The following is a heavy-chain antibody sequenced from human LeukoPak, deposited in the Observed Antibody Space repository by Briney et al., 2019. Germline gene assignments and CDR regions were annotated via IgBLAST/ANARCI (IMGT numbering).Heavy chain of an antibody. CDR2: ISSSSSI. Sequence: PGGSLRLSCAASGFTFTAFTINWVRQAPGKGLEWVSSISSSSSIHFADSVKGRFTISRDNAKNSVSLQINSLRAEDTALYYYARDRHFVAFDIWGQGTMVTVSS. CDR1: GFTFTAFT. V-gene: IGHV3-69-1*01. J-gene: IGHJ3*02. CDR3: ARDRHFVAFDI.